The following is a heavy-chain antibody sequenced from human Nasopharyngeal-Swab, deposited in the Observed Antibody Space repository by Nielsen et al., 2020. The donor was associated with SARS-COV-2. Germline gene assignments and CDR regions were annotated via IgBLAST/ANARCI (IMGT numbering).Heavy chain of an antibody. CDR1: GYTFTRYY. CDR2: INPSGGTT. Sequence: ASVKVSCKASGYTFTRYYMHWVRQAPGQGLEWMGTINPSGGTTSYAQKFQGRVTMTRDTSTSTVYMELSSLRSEDAAVYFCARDYGDSGYWEGYFDYWGQGTLVTVSS. CDR3: ARDYGDSGYWEGYFDY. V-gene: IGHV1-46*01. D-gene: IGHD3-22*01. J-gene: IGHJ4*02.